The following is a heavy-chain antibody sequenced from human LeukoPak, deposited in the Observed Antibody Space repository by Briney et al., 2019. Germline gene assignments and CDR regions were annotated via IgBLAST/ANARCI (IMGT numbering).Heavy chain of an antibody. V-gene: IGHV1-69*06. CDR3: ARDKSHDYGDYEHPFDY. D-gene: IGHD4-17*01. CDR2: IIPIFGTA. J-gene: IGHJ4*02. CDR1: GGTFSSYA. Sequence: GSSVKVSCKASGGTFSSYAISWVRQAPGQGLEWMGGIIPIFGTANYAQKFQGRVTVTADKSSTTVYMELRSLRSDDTAVYYCARDKSHDYGDYEHPFDYWGQGTLVTVSS.